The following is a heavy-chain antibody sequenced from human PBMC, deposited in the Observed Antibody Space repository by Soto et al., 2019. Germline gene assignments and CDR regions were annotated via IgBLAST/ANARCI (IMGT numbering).Heavy chain of an antibody. V-gene: IGHV3-74*01. D-gene: IGHD3-3*01. CDR3: ARASSRYDFWSGYYNYYYYMDV. CDR1: GFTFSSYW. Sequence: GGSLRLSCAASGFTFSSYWMHWVRQAPGKGLVWVSRINSDGSSTSYADSVKGRFTISRDNAKNTLYLQMNSLRAEDTAVYYCARASSRYDFWSGYYNYYYYMDVWGKGTTVTVSS. CDR2: INSDGSST. J-gene: IGHJ6*03.